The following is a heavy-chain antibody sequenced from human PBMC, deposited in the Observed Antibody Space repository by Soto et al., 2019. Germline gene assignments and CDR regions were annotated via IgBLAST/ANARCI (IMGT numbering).Heavy chain of an antibody. CDR3: AKDIGVEMATITCAFDI. CDR1: GFTFDDYA. V-gene: IGHV3-9*01. D-gene: IGHD5-12*01. J-gene: IGHJ3*02. CDR2: ISWNSGSI. Sequence: PGGSLRLSCAASGFTFDDYAMHWVRQAPGKGLEWVSGISWNSGSIGYADSVKGRFTISRDNAKNSLYLQMNSLRAEDTALYYCAKDIGVEMATITCAFDIWGQGTMVTVSS.